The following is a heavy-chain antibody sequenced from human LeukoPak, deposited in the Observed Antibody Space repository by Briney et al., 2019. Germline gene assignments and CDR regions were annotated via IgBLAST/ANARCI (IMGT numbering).Heavy chain of an antibody. Sequence: TSETLSLTCTVSGGSISDYYWSWIRQPPGKGLEWIGYIYYSGNTNYNPSLKSRVTMSVDTSQNQFSLILTSVTAADTAVYYCASRRGYSGYVYWGQGTLITVSS. D-gene: IGHD5-12*01. CDR2: IYYSGNT. CDR1: GGSISDYY. CDR3: ASRRGYSGYVY. V-gene: IGHV4-59*01. J-gene: IGHJ4*02.